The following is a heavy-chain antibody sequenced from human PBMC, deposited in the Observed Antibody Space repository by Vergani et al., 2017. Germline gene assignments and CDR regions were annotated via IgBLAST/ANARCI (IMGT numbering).Heavy chain of an antibody. Sequence: QVQLQESGPGLVKPSQTLSLTCTVSGGPISRDNYNGSGIRQPPGKGLEWIGCISYSGSTNYNPSLKSRPHISVDTSKNQFSLNLGSVTATDTAVYYCARFYGSGSNPPVSYGMDVWGQGTTVTVSS. CDR1: GGPISRDNYN. CDR2: ISYSGST. D-gene: IGHD3-10*01. J-gene: IGHJ6*02. V-gene: IGHV4-30-4*08. CDR3: ARFYGSGSNPPVSYGMDV.